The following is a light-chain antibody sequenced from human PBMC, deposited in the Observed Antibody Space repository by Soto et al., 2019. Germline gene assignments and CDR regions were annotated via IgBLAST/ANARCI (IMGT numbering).Light chain of an antibody. CDR1: SSDVGSYKF. J-gene: IGLJ2*01. CDR3: CSYEGSSTLV. V-gene: IGLV2-23*01. CDR2: EGS. Sequence: QSALTQPASVSGSPGQSITISCTGTSSDVGSYKFVSWYQQHPGKAPKPMIYEGSKRPSGVSNRFSGSKSGNTASLTMSGLQAEDEADYYCCSYEGSSTLVFGGGTKLTVL.